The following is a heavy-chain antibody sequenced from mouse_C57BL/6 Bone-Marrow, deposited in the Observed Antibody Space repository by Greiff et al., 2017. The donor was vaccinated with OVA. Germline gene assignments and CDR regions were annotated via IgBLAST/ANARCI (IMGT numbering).Heavy chain of an antibody. CDR1: GYTFTSYW. Sequence: QVQLQQPGAELVRPGTSVKLSCTASGYTFTSYWMHWVKQRPGQGLEWIGVIDPSDSYTNYNQKFKGKATLTVDTSSSTAYMQLSSLTSEDSAVYYCARLWSYYFDYWGQGTTLTVSS. CDR3: ARLWSYYFDY. D-gene: IGHD1-1*02. V-gene: IGHV1-59*01. J-gene: IGHJ2*01. CDR2: IDPSDSYT.